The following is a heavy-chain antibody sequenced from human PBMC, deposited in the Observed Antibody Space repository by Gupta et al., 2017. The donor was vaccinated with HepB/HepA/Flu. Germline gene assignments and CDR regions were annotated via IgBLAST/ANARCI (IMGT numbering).Heavy chain of an antibody. CDR3: TKATTLGEAAYYYGMDV. CDR2: ISWNSAYI. CDR1: GFIFGDYG. D-gene: IGHD3-16*01. V-gene: IGHV3-9*01. J-gene: IGHJ6*02. Sequence: EVQLVESGGGLVQPGRSLRLSCAASGFIFGDYGMLWVRPAPGKGLEWVSDISWNSAYIRYADSGKGRFTISRDNAKNSLYLQMNSLRAEDTALYYCTKATTLGEAAYYYGMDVWGQGTTVTVSS.